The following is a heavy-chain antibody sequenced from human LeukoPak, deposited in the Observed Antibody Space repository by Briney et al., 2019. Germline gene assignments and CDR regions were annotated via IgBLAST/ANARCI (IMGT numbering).Heavy chain of an antibody. D-gene: IGHD6-19*01. CDR3: AKDLRGEQWLARLGDGMDV. V-gene: IGHV3-30*18. CDR1: GFTFSSYG. Sequence: PGGSLRLSCAASGFTFSSYGMHWVRQAPGKGLEWVAVISYDGSNKYYADSVKGRFTISRDNSKNTLYLQMNSLRAEDTAVYYCAKDLRGEQWLARLGDGMDVWGQGTTVTVSS. J-gene: IGHJ6*02. CDR2: ISYDGSNK.